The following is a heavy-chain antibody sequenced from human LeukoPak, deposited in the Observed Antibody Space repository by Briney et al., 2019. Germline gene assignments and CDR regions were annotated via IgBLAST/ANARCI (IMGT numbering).Heavy chain of an antibody. CDR2: ISYDGSNK. J-gene: IGHJ4*02. CDR3: ARERRYYFDY. CDR1: GFTFSDYY. Sequence: GGSLRLSCAASGFTFSDYYMSWIRQAPGKGLEWVAVISYDGSNKYYADSVKGRFTISRDNSKNTLYLQMNSLRAEDTAVYYCARERRYYFDYWGQGTLVTVSS. V-gene: IGHV3-30-3*01.